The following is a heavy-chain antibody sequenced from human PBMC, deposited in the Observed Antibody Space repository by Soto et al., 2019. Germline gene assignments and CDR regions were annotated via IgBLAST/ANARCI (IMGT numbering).Heavy chain of an antibody. CDR2: IYYSGST. CDR1: GGSISSYY. J-gene: IGHJ4*02. D-gene: IGHD3-9*01. V-gene: IGHV4-59*01. CDR3: GRGFYDFLTVYYYNPFFAY. Sequence: SETLSLTCTVSGGSISSYYWSWIRPPPGKGLEWIGYIYYSGSTNYNPSPKSRVTISVDTSKNPFSLKLSSVTAADPAVYYWGRGFYDFLTVYYYNPFFAYGAQGTLVPVSS.